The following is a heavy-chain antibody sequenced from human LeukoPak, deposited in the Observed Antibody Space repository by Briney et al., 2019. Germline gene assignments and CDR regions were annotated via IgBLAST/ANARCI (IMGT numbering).Heavy chain of an antibody. Sequence: GGSLRLSCAASGFTFSSYSMNWVRQAPGKGLEWVSYISSSSSTIYYADSVKGRFTISRDNAKNSLYLQMNSLRAEDTAVYYCARGAYCSGGSCCRFDPWGQGTLVTVSS. D-gene: IGHD2-15*01. CDR1: GFTFSSYS. V-gene: IGHV3-48*04. CDR3: ARGAYCSGGSCCRFDP. J-gene: IGHJ5*02. CDR2: ISSSSSTI.